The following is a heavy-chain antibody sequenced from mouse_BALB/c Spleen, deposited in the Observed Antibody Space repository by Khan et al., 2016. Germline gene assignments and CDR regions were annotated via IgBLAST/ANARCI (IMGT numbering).Heavy chain of an antibody. CDR2: ISYSGST. V-gene: IGHV3-8*02. CDR3: TRENAMAY. Sequence: EVELVESGPSLVKPSQTLSLTCSVTGDSITSGYWNWIRKCPGNNLEYMGHISYSGSTYYNPSHNSRISITRDTYKNQYYLQLNSVTTEDTATYHYTRENAMAYCGQGTTVTVSS. CDR1: GDSITSGY. J-gene: IGHJ4*01.